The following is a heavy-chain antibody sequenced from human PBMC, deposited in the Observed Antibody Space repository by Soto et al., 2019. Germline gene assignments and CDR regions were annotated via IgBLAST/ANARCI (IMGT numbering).Heavy chain of an antibody. V-gene: IGHV1-2*02. D-gene: IGHD2-8*01. CDR2: INPNSGGT. J-gene: IGHJ4*02. Sequence: SSVKVSCNASGYTFTCYYVHWVRQAPGQGLEWMGWINPNSGGTNYAQKFQGRVTMTRDTSISTAYMELSRLRSDDTAVYYCARDPKDASVDCWGQGTLVTVSS. CDR3: ARDPKDASVDC. CDR1: GYTFTCYY.